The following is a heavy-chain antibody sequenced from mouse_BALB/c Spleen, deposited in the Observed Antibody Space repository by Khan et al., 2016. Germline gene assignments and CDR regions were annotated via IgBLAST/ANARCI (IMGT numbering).Heavy chain of an antibody. CDR3: ARSDSSGYRFAY. Sequence: EVQLQESGPGLVKPSQSLSLTCTVTGYSITSDYAWNWIRQFPGNKLEWIGYISYSGSTSYNPSLKSRISITRDTSKNQFFLQLNSVTTEDTATYYCARSDSSGYRFAYWGQGTLVTVSA. V-gene: IGHV3-2*02. J-gene: IGHJ3*01. CDR1: GYSITSDYA. CDR2: ISYSGST. D-gene: IGHD3-2*01.